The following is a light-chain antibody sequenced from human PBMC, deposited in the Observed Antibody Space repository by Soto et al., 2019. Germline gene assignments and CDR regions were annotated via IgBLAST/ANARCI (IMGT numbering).Light chain of an antibody. CDR2: EAS. CDR3: QQYKSWPRT. CDR1: ETINNN. Sequence: EIVLTQSPATLSLSPGERATLSCRASETINNNLVWYQQKPGQPPRLLIHEASTRVTGIPARLSGSGSGTEFTLTIGSLQSEDFAVYYCQQYKSWPRTFGQGAQVEI. V-gene: IGKV3D-15*01. J-gene: IGKJ1*01.